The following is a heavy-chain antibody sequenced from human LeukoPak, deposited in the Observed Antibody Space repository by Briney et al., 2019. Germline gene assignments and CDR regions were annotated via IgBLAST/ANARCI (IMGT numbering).Heavy chain of an antibody. V-gene: IGHV3-30*02. CDR2: LLYDGSTQ. J-gene: IGHJ4*02. Sequence: PGGSLRLSCAVSGFALNGYGVHWVRQAPGRGLEWVAFLLYDGSTQYYRDSVKGRFTISRDNSKTTVYLQMNSLRVEDTAVYYCARRQAVGAMSDFDNWGQGALVTVSS. CDR3: ARRQAVGAMSDFDN. D-gene: IGHD1-26*01. CDR1: GFALNGYG.